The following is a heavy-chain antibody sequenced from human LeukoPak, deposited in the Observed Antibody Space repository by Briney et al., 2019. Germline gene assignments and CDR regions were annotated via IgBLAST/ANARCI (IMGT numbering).Heavy chain of an antibody. CDR1: GFTFSSYA. CDR3: AMHGLSNADY. D-gene: IGHD3-16*02. V-gene: IGHV3-30-3*01. J-gene: IGHJ4*02. CDR2: ISYDGSNK. Sequence: PGGSLRLSCAASGFTFSSYAMHWVRQAPGKGLEWVAVISYDGSNKYYADSVKGRFTISRDNSKNTLYLQMNSLRAEDTAVYYCAMHGLSNADYWGQGTLVTVSS.